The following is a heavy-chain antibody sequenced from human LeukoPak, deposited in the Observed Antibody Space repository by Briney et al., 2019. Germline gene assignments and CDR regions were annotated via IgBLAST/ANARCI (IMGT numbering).Heavy chain of an antibody. V-gene: IGHV3-7*01. Sequence: GGSLRLSCAASGFIFTNYFMSWVRQAPGKGLGWVASIKHDGSEKYYVDSVRGRFTISRDNTMNSLYLQMSSLRAEDTAVYYCATDRGWRTSGYYLYYFEYWGQGTLVTYSS. CDR1: GFIFTNYF. CDR2: IKHDGSEK. D-gene: IGHD3-3*01. J-gene: IGHJ4*02. CDR3: ATDRGWRTSGYYLYYFEY.